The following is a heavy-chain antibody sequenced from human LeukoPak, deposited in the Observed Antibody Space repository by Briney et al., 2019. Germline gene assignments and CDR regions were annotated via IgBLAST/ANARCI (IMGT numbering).Heavy chain of an antibody. Sequence: GGSLRLSCAASGFSFSSYNMNWVRLAPGKGLEWVSSITSSSSYTFYADSVKGRFTISRDNAKNSLDLQMNSLRAEDTAVYYCARNDYGDYEALGYWGQGTLVTVSS. J-gene: IGHJ4*02. V-gene: IGHV3-21*01. CDR3: ARNDYGDYEALGY. CDR2: ITSSSSYT. D-gene: IGHD4-17*01. CDR1: GFSFSSYN.